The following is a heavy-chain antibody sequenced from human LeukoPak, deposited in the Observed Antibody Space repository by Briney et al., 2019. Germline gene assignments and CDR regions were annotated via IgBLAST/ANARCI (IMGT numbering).Heavy chain of an antibody. CDR3: ARVPRSTRIPIFR. CDR2: ISSSGDHI. V-gene: IGHV3-48*03. J-gene: IGHJ4*02. Sequence: GGSMRLSSAASAFTLSRYEMNWVSQVAREWIGWVSYISSSGDHIYYAGSVKGRFTISRDTATSSMYLQMNSLIAEDTSVYDCARVPRSTRIPIFRWGQGTLVTVSS. CDR1: AFTLSRYE. D-gene: IGHD3-3*01.